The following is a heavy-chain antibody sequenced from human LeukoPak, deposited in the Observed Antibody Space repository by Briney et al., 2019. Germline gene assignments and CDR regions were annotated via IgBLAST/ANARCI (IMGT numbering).Heavy chain of an antibody. CDR1: GFTFSDSA. Sequence: PGGSLRLSCAASGFTFSDSAMSWVRQAPGKGLEWVSTITGRGDNTHYADSVKGRFTFSRDNSKNTLYLQLNSLGVDDTAVYYCARDFTECVGASADWGQGTLVTVSS. CDR2: ITGRGDNT. V-gene: IGHV3-23*01. J-gene: IGHJ4*02. D-gene: IGHD1-26*01. CDR3: ARDFTECVGASAD.